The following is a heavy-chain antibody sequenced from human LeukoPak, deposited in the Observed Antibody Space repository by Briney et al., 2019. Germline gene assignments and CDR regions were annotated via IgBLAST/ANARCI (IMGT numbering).Heavy chain of an antibody. CDR1: GFTFSSYA. CDR3: ARGPPSYLEDYYYYMDV. Sequence: GGSLRLSCAASGFTFSSYAMHWVRQAPGKGLEWVAVISYDGSNKYYADSVKGRFTISRDNSKNTLYLQMNSLRAEDTAVYYCARGPPSYLEDYYYYMDVWGKGTTVTVSS. D-gene: IGHD3-3*02. V-gene: IGHV3-30-3*01. J-gene: IGHJ6*03. CDR2: ISYDGSNK.